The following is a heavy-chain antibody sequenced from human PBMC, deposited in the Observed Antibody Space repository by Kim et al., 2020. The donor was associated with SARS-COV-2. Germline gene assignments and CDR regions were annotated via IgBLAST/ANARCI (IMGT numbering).Heavy chain of an antibody. CDR2: ISYSGST. V-gene: IGHV4-59*13. D-gene: IGHD2-15*01. CDR3: ARLVVVTATGYFVH. J-gene: IGHJ4*02. Sequence: SETLSLTCTVLGGSISSNYWSWIRQSPGKGLELIGYISYSGSTNYNPTLKSRVTISVDTSKNQFSLKLSSVTAAATAVYYCARLVVVTATGYFVHWVQGTLLTVSS. CDR1: GGSISSNY.